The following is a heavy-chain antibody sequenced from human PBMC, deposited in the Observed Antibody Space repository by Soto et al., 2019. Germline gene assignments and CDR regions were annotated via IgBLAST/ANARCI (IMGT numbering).Heavy chain of an antibody. CDR2: ISAYNDNP. CDR1: GYTFTSYG. J-gene: IGHJ4*02. V-gene: IGHV1-18*01. CDR3: ASDITPPDY. Sequence: QVQLVQSGAEVKKPGASVKVSCKASGYTFTSYGISWVRQAPGQGLEWMGWISAYNDNPNYAQKPQXXXTXXTNTSTSTAYMELRSLRSDDTAVYYCASDITPPDYWGQGTLVTVSS.